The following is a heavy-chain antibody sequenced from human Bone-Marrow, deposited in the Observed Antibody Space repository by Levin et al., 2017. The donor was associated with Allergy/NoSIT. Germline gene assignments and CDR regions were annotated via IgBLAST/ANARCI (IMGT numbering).Heavy chain of an antibody. J-gene: IGHJ4*02. CDR3: SRGAITATTWADF. CDR1: GFILGDYA. D-gene: IGHD1-20*01. Sequence: GESLKISCAVSGFILGDYALSWFRQAPGRGLEWVGFIRSKHYGGTAEYAASVKGRFSISRDDSNNIAYLQMNSLKTEDTAVYFCSRGAITATTWADFWGQGTLVTVSS. CDR2: IRSKHYGGTA. V-gene: IGHV3-49*03.